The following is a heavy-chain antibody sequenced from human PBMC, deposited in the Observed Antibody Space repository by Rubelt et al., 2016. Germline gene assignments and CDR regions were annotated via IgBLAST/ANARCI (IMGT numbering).Heavy chain of an antibody. V-gene: IGHV4-39*07. CDR2: VSYSGTT. Sequence: GLAWIGSVSYSGTTKYSPSLKSRVTISVDTSKNQFSLKLTSVTAADTAVYYCAMYYYDGSGGVNYFDDWGQGTLVTVSS. CDR3: AMYYYDGSGGVNYFDD. D-gene: IGHD3-22*01. J-gene: IGHJ4*02.